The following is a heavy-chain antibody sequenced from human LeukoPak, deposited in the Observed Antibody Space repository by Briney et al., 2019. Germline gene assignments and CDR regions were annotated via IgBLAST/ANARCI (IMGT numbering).Heavy chain of an antibody. V-gene: IGHV3-33*01. CDR2: IWNDASHD. CDR1: GFTFSSYG. D-gene: IGHD3-22*01. CDR3: ARDRRDSSGYLWFDP. J-gene: IGHJ5*02. Sequence: GGSLRLSCAASGFTFSSYGMHWVRQAPGKGLEWVAVIWNDASHDNYVDSVKGRFTISRDNSKNTLYLQMNSLRAEDTAVYYCARDRRDSSGYLWFDPWGQGTLVTVSS.